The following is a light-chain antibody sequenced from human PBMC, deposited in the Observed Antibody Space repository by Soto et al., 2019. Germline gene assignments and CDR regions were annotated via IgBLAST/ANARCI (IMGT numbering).Light chain of an antibody. CDR3: AAWDDSLNGVV. V-gene: IGLV1-44*01. J-gene: IGLJ2*01. CDR2: TNT. Sequence: QLVLAQPPSASGTPGQSVTISCSGSSSNIGSNPVNWYQQLPGTAPKLLIYTNTQRPSGVPDRFSGSKSGTSASLAISGLQSEDEADYYCAAWDDSLNGVVFGGGTKVTVL. CDR1: SSNIGSNP.